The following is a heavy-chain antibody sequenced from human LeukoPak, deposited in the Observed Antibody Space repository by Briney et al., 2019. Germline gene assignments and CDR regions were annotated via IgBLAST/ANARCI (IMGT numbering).Heavy chain of an antibody. CDR1: GFTINNAW. CDR2: IKKKSDGGTT. D-gene: IGHD3-10*01. V-gene: IGHV3-15*01. J-gene: IGHJ4*02. CDR3: TSSHGGGELSGFDH. Sequence: GGSLRLSCAASGFTINNAWMSWVRQAPGKGLEWVGRIKKKSDGGTTDSAEPVKGRFTISRDESKNTLYLQMSSLKTEDSAVYICTSSHGGGELSGFDHWGQGTLVTVSS.